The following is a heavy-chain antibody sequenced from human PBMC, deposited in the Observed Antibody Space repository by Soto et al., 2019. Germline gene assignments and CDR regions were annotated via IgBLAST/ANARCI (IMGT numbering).Heavy chain of an antibody. V-gene: IGHV1-24*01. CDR3: ATGKWELLNDAFDI. J-gene: IGHJ3*02. CDR1: GYTLTELS. CDR2: FDPEDGET. Sequence: GASVKVSCKVSGYTLTELSMHWARQAPGKGLEWMGGFDPEDGETIYAQKFQGRVTMTEDTSTDTAYMELSSLRSEDTVVYYCATGKWELLNDAFDIWGQGTMVTVSS. D-gene: IGHD1-26*01.